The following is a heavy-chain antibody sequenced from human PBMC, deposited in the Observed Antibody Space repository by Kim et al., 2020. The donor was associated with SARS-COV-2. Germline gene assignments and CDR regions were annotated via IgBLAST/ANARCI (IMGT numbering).Heavy chain of an antibody. J-gene: IGHJ4*02. CDR1: GFTFSNAW. V-gene: IGHV3-15*01. CDR2: IKSKTDGGTT. Sequence: GGSLRLSCAASGFTFSNAWMSWVRQAPGKGLEWVGRIKSKTDGGTTDYAAPVKGRFTISRDDSKNTLYLQMNSLKTEDTAVYYCTTDFPRLTRIQLWLQFDYWGQGTLLTVSS. D-gene: IGHD5-18*01. CDR3: TTDFPRLTRIQLWLQFDY.